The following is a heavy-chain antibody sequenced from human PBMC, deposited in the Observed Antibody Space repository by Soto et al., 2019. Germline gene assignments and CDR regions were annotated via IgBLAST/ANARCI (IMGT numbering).Heavy chain of an antibody. CDR3: AKGGIAVAFDI. CDR1: GFTFSSYG. D-gene: IGHD6-19*01. Sequence: QVQLVESGGGVVQPGRSLRLSCAASGFTFSSYGMHWVRQAPGKGLEWVAVISYDGSNKYYADSVKGRFTISRDNSKNPMDLEIKSLRAEDTAVYYCAKGGIAVAFDIWGQGTMVTVSS. CDR2: ISYDGSNK. V-gene: IGHV3-30*18. J-gene: IGHJ3*02.